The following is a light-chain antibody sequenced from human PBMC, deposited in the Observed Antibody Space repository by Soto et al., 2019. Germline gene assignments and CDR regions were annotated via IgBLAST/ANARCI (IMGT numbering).Light chain of an antibody. V-gene: IGKV3-11*01. Sequence: EIVLTQSPATLSLSPGERAPLSCRASQSVSSYLAWYQRKPGQAPRLLIYDASNRATGIPARFSGSGSGTDFTLTISSLEPEDFAVYYCQQRSNWSITFGQGTRLEIK. J-gene: IGKJ5*01. CDR2: DAS. CDR3: QQRSNWSIT. CDR1: QSVSSY.